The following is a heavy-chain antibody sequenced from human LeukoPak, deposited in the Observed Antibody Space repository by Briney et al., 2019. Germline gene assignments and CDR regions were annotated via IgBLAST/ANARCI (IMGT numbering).Heavy chain of an antibody. D-gene: IGHD3-22*01. CDR3: ARRYYYDSSGYYFDF. V-gene: IGHV4-59*01. Sequence: SETLSLTCTVSGGSISSYYWSWIRQPPGKGLEWIGHIYGSGSTNYNPSLKSRVTLSVDTSKNQFSLKLSSVTAADTAVYYCARRYYYDSSGYYFDFWGQGTLVTVSS. CDR1: GGSISSYY. CDR2: IYGSGST. J-gene: IGHJ4*02.